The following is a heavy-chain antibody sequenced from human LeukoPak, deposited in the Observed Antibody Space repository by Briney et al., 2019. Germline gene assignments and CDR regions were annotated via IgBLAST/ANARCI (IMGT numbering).Heavy chain of an antibody. CDR3: ARGVRGDCRSTSCYVLYYYYYMDV. V-gene: IGHV3-30-3*01. Sequence: GRSLRLSWEASGITFSIHVLHWVRQAPGRGREWVGLVSYYGYKKYYADSVRGRFTIPRDFYSDTLYLEMNSLRLEDTAIYYCARGVRGDCRSTSCYVLYYYYYMDVWGEGTSVTVSS. D-gene: IGHD2-2*01. J-gene: IGHJ6*03. CDR2: VSYYGYKK. CDR1: GITFSIHV.